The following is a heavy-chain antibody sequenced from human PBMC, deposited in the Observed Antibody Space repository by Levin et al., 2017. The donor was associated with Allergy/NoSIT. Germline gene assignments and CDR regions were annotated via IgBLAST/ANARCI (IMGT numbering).Heavy chain of an antibody. CDR1: GYTFTGYY. Sequence: ASVKVSCKASGYTFTGYYMHWVRQAPGQGLEWMGWINPNSGGTNYAQKFQGRVTMTRDTSISTAYMELSRLRSDDTAVYYCARDLNSSGRDGWFDPWGQGTLVTVSS. V-gene: IGHV1-2*02. CDR3: ARDLNSSGRDGWFDP. CDR2: INPNSGGT. J-gene: IGHJ5*02. D-gene: IGHD6-19*01.